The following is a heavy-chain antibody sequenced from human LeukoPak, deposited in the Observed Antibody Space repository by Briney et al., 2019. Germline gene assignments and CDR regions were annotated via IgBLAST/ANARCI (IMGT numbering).Heavy chain of an antibody. V-gene: IGHV4-59*01. CDR3: ARAKHYGSGYYYYYYMDV. J-gene: IGHJ6*03. CDR1: GGSISSYY. Sequence: SETLSLTCTVSGGSISSYYWSWIRQPPGKGLEWIGYIYYSGSTNYNPSLKSRVTISVDTSKNQCSLKLSSVTAADTAVYYCARAKHYGSGYYYYYYMDVWGKGTTVTVSS. D-gene: IGHD3-10*01. CDR2: IYYSGST.